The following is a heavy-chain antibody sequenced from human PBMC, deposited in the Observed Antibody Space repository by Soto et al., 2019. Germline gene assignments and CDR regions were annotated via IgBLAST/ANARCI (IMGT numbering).Heavy chain of an antibody. D-gene: IGHD5-12*01. CDR3: ARESYSGYDYYFDY. CDR2: IIPIFGTA. Sequence: SVKVSCKASGGTFSSYAISWVREAPGQGLEWMGGIIPIFGTANYAQKFQGRVTITADKSTSTAYMELSSLRSEDTAVYYCARESYSGYDYYFDYWGQGTLVTVSS. CDR1: GGTFSSYA. J-gene: IGHJ4*02. V-gene: IGHV1-69*06.